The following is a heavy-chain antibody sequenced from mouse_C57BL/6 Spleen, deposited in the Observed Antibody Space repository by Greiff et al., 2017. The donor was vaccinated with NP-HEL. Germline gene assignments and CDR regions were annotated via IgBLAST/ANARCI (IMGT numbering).Heavy chain of an antibody. CDR3: SRTGTWYFDV. CDR1: EYEFPSHD. D-gene: IGHD4-1*01. V-gene: IGHV5-2*01. Sequence: DVMLVESGGGLVQPGESLKLSCESNEYEFPSHDMSWVRKTPEKRLELVAAINSDGGSTYYPDTMERRFIISRDNTKKTLYLQMSSLRSEDTSLYYCSRTGTWYFDVWGTGTTVTVSS. CDR2: INSDGGST. J-gene: IGHJ1*03.